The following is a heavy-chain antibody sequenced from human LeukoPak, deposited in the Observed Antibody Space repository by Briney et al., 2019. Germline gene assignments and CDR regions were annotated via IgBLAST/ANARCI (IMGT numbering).Heavy chain of an antibody. Sequence: GGSLRLSCAASGFTFSDYYMSWIRQAPGKGLEWVSYIDNSGRTIYYADSVKGRFTISRDNSKNTLYLQMNSLRAEDTAVYYCARGPGSGTGGMDVWGQGTTVTVSS. J-gene: IGHJ6*02. CDR1: GFTFSDYY. D-gene: IGHD3-10*01. CDR3: ARGPGSGTGGMDV. CDR2: IDNSGRTI. V-gene: IGHV3-11*04.